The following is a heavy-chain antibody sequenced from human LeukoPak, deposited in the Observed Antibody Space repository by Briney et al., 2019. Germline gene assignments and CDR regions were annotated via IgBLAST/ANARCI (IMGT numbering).Heavy chain of an antibody. CDR3: TRKIAGGYYGFDS. CDR1: GFTFSSYW. CDR2: IDTDGSST. Sequence: PGGSLRLSCVASGFTFSSYWMHWVRHAPGKGLVWVSRIDTDGSSTRYADSVKGRFTISRDNAKNTVYLQMHSLRAEDTAVYYCTRKIAGGYYGFDSWGQGTMVTVSS. J-gene: IGHJ3*02. V-gene: IGHV3-74*01. D-gene: IGHD3-10*01.